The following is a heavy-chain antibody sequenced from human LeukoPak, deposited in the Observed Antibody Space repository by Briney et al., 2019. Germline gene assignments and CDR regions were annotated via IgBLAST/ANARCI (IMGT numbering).Heavy chain of an antibody. Sequence: ASVKVSCKASGYTFTGYYMHWVRQAPGQGLEWMGWINPNSGGTNYAQKFQGRFTMTRDTSISTAYMELSRLRSDDTAVYYCARYGRWLQSAEFDYWGQGTLVTVSS. CDR3: ARYGRWLQSAEFDY. D-gene: IGHD5-12*01. V-gene: IGHV1-2*02. J-gene: IGHJ4*02. CDR2: INPNSGGT. CDR1: GYTFTGYY.